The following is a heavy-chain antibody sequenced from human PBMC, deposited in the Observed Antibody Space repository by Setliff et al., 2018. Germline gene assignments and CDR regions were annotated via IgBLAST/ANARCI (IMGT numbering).Heavy chain of an antibody. V-gene: IGHV4-38-2*01. J-gene: IGHJ4*02. Sequence: TLSLTCAVSVYSISRDCHWGWIRQPPGKGLEWIGSIYYSGNTYYNASLKGRVTISGDTSKNQFSLKLTAVTAADTAIYYCARHRAVAGAYYFDFWGQGTLVTVS. CDR1: VYSISRDCH. D-gene: IGHD6-19*01. CDR3: ARHRAVAGAYYFDF. CDR2: IYYSGNT.